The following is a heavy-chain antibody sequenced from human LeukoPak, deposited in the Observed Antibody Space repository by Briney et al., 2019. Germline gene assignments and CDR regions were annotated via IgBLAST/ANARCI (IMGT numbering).Heavy chain of an antibody. CDR3: ARDLTVGAPDY. CDR2: IYSGGSS. V-gene: IGHV3-66*01. Sequence: PGGSLRLSCAASGFTVSSNYMSWVRQAPGKGLEWVSVIYSGGSSYYADSVKGRFTISRDNSKNTVYLQMNSLRVEDTAVYYCARDLTVGAPDYWGQGTLVTVSS. D-gene: IGHD1-26*01. CDR1: GFTVSSNY. J-gene: IGHJ4*02.